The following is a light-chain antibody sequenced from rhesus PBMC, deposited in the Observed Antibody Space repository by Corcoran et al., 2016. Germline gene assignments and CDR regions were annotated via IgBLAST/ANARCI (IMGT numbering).Light chain of an antibody. J-gene: IGKJ1*01. CDR1: QGISSW. V-gene: IGKV1-21*01. CDR2: KAS. CDR3: RQYASTPWT. Sequence: DIQMTQSPSSLSASVGDTVTITCQASQGISSWLAWYQQNPGKAPKVLIYKASSLQGGVPSRFSGSGSWTDFTLTISNLQPEDFATYYCRQYASTPWTFGPGTKVEIK.